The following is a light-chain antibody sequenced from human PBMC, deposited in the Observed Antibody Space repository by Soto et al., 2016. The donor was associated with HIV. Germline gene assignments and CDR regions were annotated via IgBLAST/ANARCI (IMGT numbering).Light chain of an antibody. CDR3: QQYDNPALT. CDR1: QDISNN. CDR2: AAS. Sequence: DIQMTQSPSSLSASVGDRVIITCQASQDISNNLNWFQQKPGKAPKLLIYAASTLETGVPSRFSGSGSGTDFTFTISSLQPEDIATYYCQQYDNPALTFGGGTKVEIK. V-gene: IGKV1-33*01. J-gene: IGKJ4*01.